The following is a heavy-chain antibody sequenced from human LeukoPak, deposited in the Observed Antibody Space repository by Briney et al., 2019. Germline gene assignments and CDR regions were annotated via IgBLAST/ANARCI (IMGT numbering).Heavy chain of an antibody. CDR1: GFTFNTYG. Sequence: GGSLRLSCAASGFTFNTYGMNWVRPAPGKGLEWVSYISGTSSAMYYADSVKGRFTISSDNSKNSLYLQMNSLRTEDTALYYCAKDWGYWGQGTLVTVSS. D-gene: IGHD3-16*01. V-gene: IGHV3-48*04. J-gene: IGHJ4*02. CDR2: ISGTSSAM. CDR3: AKDWGY.